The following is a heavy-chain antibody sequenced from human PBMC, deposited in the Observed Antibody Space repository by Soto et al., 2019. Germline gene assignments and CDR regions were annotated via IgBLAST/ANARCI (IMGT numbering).Heavy chain of an antibody. J-gene: IGHJ4*02. D-gene: IGHD3-22*01. CDR2: IYPGDSDT. CDR1: GYTFPSYW. Sequence: GESLKISCTGSGYTFPSYWIGWVRQMPGKGLEWMGIIYPGDSDTRYSPSFQGQVTISVDMSSSTAYLQLNSLKASDTAIYYCARLHYDSSGYYWDYFDYWGQGTLVTVSS. V-gene: IGHV5-51*01. CDR3: ARLHYDSSGYYWDYFDY.